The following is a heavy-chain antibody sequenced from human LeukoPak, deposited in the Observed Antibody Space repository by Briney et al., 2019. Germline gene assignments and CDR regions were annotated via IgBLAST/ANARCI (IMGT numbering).Heavy chain of an antibody. CDR3: ATSSGGSKMVRGVVIITVNAFDI. CDR2: IKEDGSRE. J-gene: IGHJ3*02. D-gene: IGHD3-10*01. Sequence: GGSLRLSCAASGFTFSTYWMTWVRQAPGKGLEWVANIKEDGSREYYVDSVKGRFTISRDNAKNSLYLQMNSLRAEDTAVYCCATSSGGSKMVRGVVIITVNAFDIWGQGTMVTVSS. CDR1: GFTFSTYW. V-gene: IGHV3-7*03.